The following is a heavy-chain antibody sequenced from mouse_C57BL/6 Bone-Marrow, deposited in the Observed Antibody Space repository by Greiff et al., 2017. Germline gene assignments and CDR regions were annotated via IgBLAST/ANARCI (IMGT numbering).Heavy chain of an antibody. CDR3: ARHYGSSGAY. Sequence: VKLVESGAELARPGASVKLSCKASGYTFTSYGISWVKQRTGQGLEWIGEIYPRSGNTYYNEKFKGKATLTADKSSSTAYMELRSLTSEDSAVYFCARHYGSSGAYWGQGTLVTVSA. V-gene: IGHV1-81*01. CDR2: IYPRSGNT. CDR1: GYTFTSYG. D-gene: IGHD1-1*01. J-gene: IGHJ3*01.